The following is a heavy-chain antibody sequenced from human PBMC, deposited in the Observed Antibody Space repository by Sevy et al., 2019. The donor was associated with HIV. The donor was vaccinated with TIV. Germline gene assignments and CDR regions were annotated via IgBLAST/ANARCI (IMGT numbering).Heavy chain of an antibody. CDR1: GLTFGDYA. CDR3: TRDLYGSGWFYFDY. CDR2: IKTKTYSGTT. V-gene: IGHV3-49*03. D-gene: IGHD6-19*01. J-gene: IGHJ4*02. Sequence: GGSLRLSCTASGLTFGDYAMSWFRQAPGKGLEWVGFIKTKTYSGTTEYAASVKGRFIISRDDSNNIAYLQMNSLKAEDSAVYYCTRDLYGSGWFYFDYWGQGTLVTVSS.